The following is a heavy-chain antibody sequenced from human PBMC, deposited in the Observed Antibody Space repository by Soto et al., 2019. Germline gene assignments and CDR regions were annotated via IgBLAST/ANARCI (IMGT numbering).Heavy chain of an antibody. CDR3: ARDIVDSSGYSMTFDY. CDR1: GGSFSGYY. J-gene: IGHJ4*02. V-gene: IGHV4-34*01. Sequence: PSETLSLTCAVYGGSFSGYYWTWIRQPPGTGLEWIGEINHSGSTNYNPSLKSRVTISVDTSKNQFSLKLSSVTAADTAVYYCARDIVDSSGYSMTFDYWGQGTLVTVSS. CDR2: INHSGST. D-gene: IGHD3-22*01.